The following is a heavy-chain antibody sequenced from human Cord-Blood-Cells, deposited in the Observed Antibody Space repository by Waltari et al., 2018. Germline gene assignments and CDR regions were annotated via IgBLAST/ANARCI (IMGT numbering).Heavy chain of an antibody. Sequence: QVQLVQSGVEVRKPGASVKVFCKSSGYTFKADYMHWVRHAHGQGLERMVWIKSNGCGTNYAQNFQGWVTMTRDTSISPAYMELIRLRSDDTAVYYCATDPPANSGYYHPYDYWGQGTLVTVSS. CDR1: GYTFKADY. D-gene: IGHD5-12*01. CDR3: ATDPPANSGYYHPYDY. J-gene: IGHJ4*01. CDR2: IKSNGCGT. V-gene: IGHV1-2*04.